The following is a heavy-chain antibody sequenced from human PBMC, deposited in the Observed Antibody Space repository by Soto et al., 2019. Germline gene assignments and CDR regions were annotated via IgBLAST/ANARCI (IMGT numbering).Heavy chain of an antibody. V-gene: IGHV3-11*06. D-gene: IGHD1-1*01. CDR3: ARSGDNFNVLDY. CDR1: GFTFSDYY. Sequence: GGSLRLSCAASGFTFSDYYMSWVSQAPGRGLEWISYSSNSGTFARYATSVKGRFSSARDNANDSLDLERNSLRVEDTAVYYCARSGDNFNVLDYWGQGTPVTVSS. CDR2: SSNSGTFA. J-gene: IGHJ4*02.